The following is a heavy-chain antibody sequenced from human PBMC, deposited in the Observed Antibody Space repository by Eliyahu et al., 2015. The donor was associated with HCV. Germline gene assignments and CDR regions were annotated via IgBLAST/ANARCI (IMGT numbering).Heavy chain of an antibody. CDR3: AKVRAYGSSSGWLGDVFDI. CDR1: GFXFXDYA. CDR2: VSWNSNTV. D-gene: IGHD6-19*01. Sequence: EVRLVESGGGLVQPGRSLRLSCAASGFXFXDYAMXWVRQAPGKGLEWVSGVSWNSNTVDYGDSVKGRFTISRDNAKKSLYLQMSSLRPEDTAFYYCAKVRAYGSSSGWLGDVFDIWGQGTMVTVSS. V-gene: IGHV3-9*01. J-gene: IGHJ3*02.